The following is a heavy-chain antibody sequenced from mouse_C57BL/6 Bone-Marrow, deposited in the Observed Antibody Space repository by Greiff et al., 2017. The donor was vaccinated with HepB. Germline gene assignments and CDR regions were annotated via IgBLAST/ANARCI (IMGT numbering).Heavy chain of an antibody. CDR2: ISDGGDYI. Sequence: DVHLVESGGGLVKPGGSLKLSCAASGFTFSSYAMSWVRQTPEKRLEWVATISDGGDYIYYADTVKGRFTISRDNARNTLYLQMSSLKSEDTAMYYCTREGAMDYWGQGTSVTVSS. V-gene: IGHV5-9-1*02. J-gene: IGHJ4*01. CDR3: TREGAMDY. CDR1: GFTFSSYA.